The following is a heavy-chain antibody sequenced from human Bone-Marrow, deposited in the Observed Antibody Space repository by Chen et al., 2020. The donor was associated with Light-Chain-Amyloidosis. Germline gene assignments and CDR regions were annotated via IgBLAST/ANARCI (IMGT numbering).Heavy chain of an antibody. V-gene: IGHV3-21*01. CDR1: RFTFSAYA. D-gene: IGHD4-17*01. J-gene: IGHJ4*02. CDR3: ASGLYGDYADF. Sequence: VKPGGSLRLSCAASRFTFSAYAMNWVRQAPGKGLEWVSSISSGSTYIFYTTSVKGRFTISRDNAKNSLFLQMNSLRGEDTAVYYCASGLYGDYADFWGQGTLVTVSS. CDR2: ISSGSTYI.